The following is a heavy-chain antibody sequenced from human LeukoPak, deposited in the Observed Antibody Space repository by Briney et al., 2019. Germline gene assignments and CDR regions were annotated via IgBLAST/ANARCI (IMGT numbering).Heavy chain of an antibody. CDR1: GGSFSGNY. D-gene: IGHD3-10*01. CDR2: INHSGST. CDR3: ARHYGSESYYDY. J-gene: IGHJ4*02. Sequence: SETLSLTCGVYGGSFSGNYWSWIRQPPGKGLEWIGEINHSGSTNYNPSLKSRVTLSVDTSKNQFSLKVSSVTAADTAVYYCARHYGSESYYDYWGQGTLVTVSS. V-gene: IGHV4-34*01.